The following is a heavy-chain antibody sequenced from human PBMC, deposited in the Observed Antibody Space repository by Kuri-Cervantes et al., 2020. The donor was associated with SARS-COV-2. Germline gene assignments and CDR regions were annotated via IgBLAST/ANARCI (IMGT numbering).Heavy chain of an antibody. J-gene: IGHJ3*02. V-gene: IGHV3-21*01. CDR2: ISTSSAYI. CDR3: ARADLSDFAFDI. CDR1: GFTFSSYS. D-gene: IGHD2-21*01. Sequence: GESLKISCAASGFTFSSYSMNWVRQAPGKGLEWVSYISTSSAYIYHADSLKGRFTISRDNAKNSLYLQMNSLRAEDTAVYYCARADLSDFAFDIWGQGTMVTVSS.